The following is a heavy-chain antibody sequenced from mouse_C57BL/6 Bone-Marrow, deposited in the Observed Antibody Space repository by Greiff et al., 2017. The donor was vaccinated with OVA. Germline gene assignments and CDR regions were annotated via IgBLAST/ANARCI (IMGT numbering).Heavy chain of an antibody. V-gene: IGHV1-80*01. CDR1: GYAFSSYW. D-gene: IGHD2-3*01. J-gene: IGHJ4*01. CDR3: ARWPLDGYYAMDY. Sequence: VQLQQSGAELVKPGASVKISCKASGYAFSSYWMNWVKQRPGKGLEWIGQIYPGDGDTNYNGKFKGKATLTADKSSSTAYMQLSSLTSEDSAVYYCARWPLDGYYAMDYWGQGTSVTVSS. CDR2: IYPGDGDT.